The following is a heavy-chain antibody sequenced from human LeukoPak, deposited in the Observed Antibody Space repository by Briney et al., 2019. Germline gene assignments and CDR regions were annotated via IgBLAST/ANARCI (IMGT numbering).Heavy chain of an antibody. CDR3: ALTKLLRPLGWFDP. J-gene: IGHJ5*02. V-gene: IGHV3-23*01. CDR2: ISGSGAST. Sequence: GGSLRLSCAASGFTFSNYVLSWVRQAPGKGLEWVSTISGSGASTYYADSVKGRFTISRDNSKNTVYLQMDSLRAEDTAIYYCALTKLLRPLGWFDPWGQGTLVTVSS. D-gene: IGHD2-15*01. CDR1: GFTFSNYV.